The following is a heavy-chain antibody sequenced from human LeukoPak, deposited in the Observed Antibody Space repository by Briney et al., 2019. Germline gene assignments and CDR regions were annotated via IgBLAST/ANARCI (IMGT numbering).Heavy chain of an antibody. D-gene: IGHD6-13*01. V-gene: IGHV4-59*01. CDR1: GGSISSYY. Sequence: SETLSLTCTVSGGSISSYYWSWIRQPPGKGLEWIGYIYYSGSTNYNPSLKSRVTISVDTSKNQFSLKLSSVTAADTAVYYCARSIASVVSLDVWGKGTTVTVSS. J-gene: IGHJ6*04. CDR2: IYYSGST. CDR3: ARSIASVVSLDV.